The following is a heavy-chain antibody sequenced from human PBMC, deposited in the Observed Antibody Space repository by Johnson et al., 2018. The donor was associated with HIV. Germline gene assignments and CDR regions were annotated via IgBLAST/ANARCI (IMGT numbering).Heavy chain of an antibody. CDR3: ARDLSVESYQLLSVFSYAFDI. J-gene: IGHJ3*02. Sequence: VQLVESGGGLVQPGGSLRLSCAASGFTFSIYWMTWVRQAPRKGLEWVANIKQDGSEKYYVDSVKGRFTISRDNAKNSLYLLMNSLRAEDTAVYYCARDLSVESYQLLSVFSYAFDIWGQGTMVTVSS. CDR2: IKQDGSEK. V-gene: IGHV3-7*01. CDR1: GFTFSIYW. D-gene: IGHD2-2*01.